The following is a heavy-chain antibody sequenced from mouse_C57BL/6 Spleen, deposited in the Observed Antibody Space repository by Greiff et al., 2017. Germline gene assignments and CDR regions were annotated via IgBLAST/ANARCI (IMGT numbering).Heavy chain of an antibody. CDR2: IDPSDSYT. Sequence: QLQQPGAELVKPGASVKLSCKASGYTFTSYWMQWVKQRPGQGLEWIGEIDPSDSYTNYNQKFKGKATLTVDTSSSTAYMQLSSLTSEDSAVYCCARKGRYYYGSSYWYFDVWGTGTTVTVSS. D-gene: IGHD1-1*01. V-gene: IGHV1-50*01. CDR3: ARKGRYYYGSSYWYFDV. J-gene: IGHJ1*03. CDR1: GYTFTSYW.